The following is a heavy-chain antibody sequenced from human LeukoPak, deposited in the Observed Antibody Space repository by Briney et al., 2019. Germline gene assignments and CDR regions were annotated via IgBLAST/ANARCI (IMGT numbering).Heavy chain of an antibody. Sequence: GGSLRLSCAASGFTFSSYNMNWVRQAPGKGLDWVSAISGSGGSTYYADSVKGRFIISRDNSKNTLYLQMNSLRAEDTAVYYCAKDFRSSGYDFWSGYDNPYYFDYWGQGTLVTVSS. CDR2: ISGSGGST. V-gene: IGHV3-23*01. J-gene: IGHJ4*02. CDR3: AKDFRSSGYDFWSGYDNPYYFDY. CDR1: GFTFSSYN. D-gene: IGHD3-3*01.